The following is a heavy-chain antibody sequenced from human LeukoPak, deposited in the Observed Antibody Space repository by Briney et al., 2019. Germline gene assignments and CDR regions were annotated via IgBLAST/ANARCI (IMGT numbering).Heavy chain of an antibody. D-gene: IGHD3-22*01. V-gene: IGHV4-34*01. J-gene: IGHJ6*02. CDR3: ARGRLGGRYYHESSGRYYGMDV. CDR2: INHSGST. Sequence: SETLSLTCAVYGGSFSGYYWSWIRQPPGKGLEWIGKINHSGSTNYNPSLKSRVTISVDTSKNQFSLKLSSVTAADTAVYYCARGRLGGRYYHESSGRYYGMDVWGQGTTVTVSS. CDR1: GGSFSGYY.